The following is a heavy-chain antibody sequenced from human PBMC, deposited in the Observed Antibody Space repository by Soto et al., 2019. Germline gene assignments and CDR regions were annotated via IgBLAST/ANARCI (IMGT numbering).Heavy chain of an antibody. D-gene: IGHD3-3*01. CDR1: GFTFSSFG. J-gene: IGHJ4*02. CDR2: IWYDGSNK. Sequence: QVQLVESGGGVVQPGRSLGLSCAASGFTFSSFGMHWVRQAPGKGLEWVAVIWYDGSNKYYADSVKGRFTISRDSSKNTLYLQMNSLRAEDTAVYYCARGIFGVPLYFDYWGQGTLVTVSS. CDR3: ARGIFGVPLYFDY. V-gene: IGHV3-33*01.